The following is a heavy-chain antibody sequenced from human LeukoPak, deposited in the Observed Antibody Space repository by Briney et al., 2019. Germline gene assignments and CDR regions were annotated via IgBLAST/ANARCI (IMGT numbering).Heavy chain of an antibody. CDR2: IYYSGST. CDR1: GGSISSGGYY. J-gene: IGHJ1*01. V-gene: IGHV4-31*03. CDR3: ARGPHIVAAGPKYFQH. Sequence: SQTLSLTCTVSGGSISSGGYYWSWIRQHPGKGLEWIGYIYYSGSTYYNPSLKSRVTISVDTSKNQFSLKLSSVTAADTAVYYCARGPHIVAAGPKYFQHWGQGTLVTVSS. D-gene: IGHD6-13*01.